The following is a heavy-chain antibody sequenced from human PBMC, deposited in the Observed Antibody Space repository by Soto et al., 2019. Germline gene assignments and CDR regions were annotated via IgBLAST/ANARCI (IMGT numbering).Heavy chain of an antibody. V-gene: IGHV4-38-2*01. CDR1: GYSIIGGHS. CDR3: ATLPRLDGMDV. J-gene: IGHJ6*02. D-gene: IGHD6-25*01. CDR2: IFHTGST. Sequence: SEPLSLTCAFSGYSIIGGHSCGSIRQHPGNGREWIGRIFHTGSTYYNPSLKSRVTLSVDTSKIQFSVKLSSVTAADTAVYFCATLPRLDGMDVWGQGTTVTVSS.